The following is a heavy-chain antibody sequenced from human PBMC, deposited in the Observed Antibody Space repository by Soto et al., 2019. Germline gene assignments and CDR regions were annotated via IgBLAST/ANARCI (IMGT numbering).Heavy chain of an antibody. CDR1: GYSFTSYW. CDR3: AREGGDYGPLQYYYGMDV. CDR2: IYPGDSDT. J-gene: IGHJ6*02. D-gene: IGHD4-17*01. Sequence: GESLKISCKGSGYSFTSYWIGWVRQMPGKGLEWMGIIYPGDSDTRYSPSFQGQVTISADKSISTAYLQWSSLKASDTAMYYCAREGGDYGPLQYYYGMDVWGQGTTVTVSS. V-gene: IGHV5-51*01.